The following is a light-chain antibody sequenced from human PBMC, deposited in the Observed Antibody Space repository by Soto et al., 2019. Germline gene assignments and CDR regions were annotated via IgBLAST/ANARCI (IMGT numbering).Light chain of an antibody. Sequence: DIQMTQSPSTLSASVGDRVTITCRASLVISDLLAWYQQKPGRAPKLLIYKASRLQSGVPSRFSGSGFGTDFTLSISGLQPDDFATYYGQQYNYHSRTFGPGTKVEVK. CDR2: KAS. CDR1: LVISDL. J-gene: IGKJ1*01. CDR3: QQYNYHSRT. V-gene: IGKV1-5*03.